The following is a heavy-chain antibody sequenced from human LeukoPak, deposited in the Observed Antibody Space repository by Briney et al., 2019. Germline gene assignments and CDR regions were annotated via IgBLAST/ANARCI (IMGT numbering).Heavy chain of an antibody. D-gene: IGHD5-18*01. CDR2: LYDYGRT. V-gene: IGHV4-59*11. Sequence: PSETLSLTCTVSGGSISSHYWSWIRQPPGKGLERIGYLYDYGRTKHNPSLNSRLTLSADTSKNQFSLRLSSVTAADTAVYFCATIKRGNIFGYFDFWGQGILVAVSS. CDR3: ATIKRGNIFGYFDF. CDR1: GGSISSHY. J-gene: IGHJ4*02.